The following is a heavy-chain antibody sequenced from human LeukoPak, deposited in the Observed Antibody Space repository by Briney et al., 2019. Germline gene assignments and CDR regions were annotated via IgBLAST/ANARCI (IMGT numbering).Heavy chain of an antibody. J-gene: IGHJ4*02. D-gene: IGHD4-23*01. CDR3: AREDGGNFDY. Sequence: SQTLSLTCAVSGDSVSSNSAAWNWIRQSPSRGLEWLGRTYYRSKWNNEYAVSVESRISINPDTSRNQFSLQLNFVSPEDTAVYFCAREDGGNFDYWGQATLVTVSS. CDR2: TYYRSKWNN. V-gene: IGHV6-1*01. CDR1: GDSVSSNSAA.